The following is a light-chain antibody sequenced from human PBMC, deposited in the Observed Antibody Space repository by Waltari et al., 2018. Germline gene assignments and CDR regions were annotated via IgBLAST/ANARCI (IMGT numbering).Light chain of an antibody. J-gene: IGKJ1*01. CDR3: QHYVRLPAT. CDR1: QSVRGS. Sequence: EIVLTQSPGTLSLSQGESATPSCRASQSVRGSLAWYQQKAGQAPRLLIYGASSRATGIPVRFSGSGSGTDFSLTISRLEPEDFAVYYCQHYVRLPATFGQGTKVEI. V-gene: IGKV3-20*01. CDR2: GAS.